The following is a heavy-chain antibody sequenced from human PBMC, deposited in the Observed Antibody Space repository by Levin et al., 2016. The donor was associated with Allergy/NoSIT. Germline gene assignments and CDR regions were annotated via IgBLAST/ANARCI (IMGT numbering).Heavy chain of an antibody. D-gene: IGHD4-11*01. J-gene: IGHJ4*02. Sequence: GGSLRLSCSASGFTFRSYVMHWVRQAPGKGLEYVSPVSTSGDSAYYADSVKGRFTISRDNSKNTVYLQMTSLRPEDTAMYYCVKGGALTTYYFDYWGQGTLVTVSP. V-gene: IGHV3-64D*06. CDR1: GFTFRSYV. CDR3: VKGGALTTYYFDY. CDR2: VSTSGDSA.